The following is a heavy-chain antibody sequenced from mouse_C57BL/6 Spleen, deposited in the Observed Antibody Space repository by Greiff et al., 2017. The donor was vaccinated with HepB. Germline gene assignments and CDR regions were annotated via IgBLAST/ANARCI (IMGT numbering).Heavy chain of an antibody. Sequence: VQLQQPGAELVKPGASVKLSCKASGYTFTSYWMHWVKQRPGQGLEWIGMIHPNSGSTNYNEKFKSKATLTVDKSSSTAYMQLSILTSEDSAVYYCALLTGSFYYAMDYWGQGTSVTVSS. D-gene: IGHD4-1*01. V-gene: IGHV1-64*01. CDR1: GYTFTSYW. CDR3: ALLTGSFYYAMDY. J-gene: IGHJ4*01. CDR2: IHPNSGST.